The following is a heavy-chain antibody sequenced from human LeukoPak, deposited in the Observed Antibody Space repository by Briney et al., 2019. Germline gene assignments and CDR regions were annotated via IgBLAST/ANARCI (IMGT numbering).Heavy chain of an antibody. CDR3: ARLRKTYYDFWSGYYFDY. J-gene: IGHJ4*02. Sequence: GGSLRLSCAASGFTFSSYAMSWVRQAPGQGLEWVSTISGNGGSTYYADSVKGRFTISRDNAKNSLYLQMNSLRAEDTAVYYCARLRKTYYDFWSGYYFDYWGQGTLVTVSS. CDR2: ISGNGGST. V-gene: IGHV3-23*01. D-gene: IGHD3-3*01. CDR1: GFTFSSYA.